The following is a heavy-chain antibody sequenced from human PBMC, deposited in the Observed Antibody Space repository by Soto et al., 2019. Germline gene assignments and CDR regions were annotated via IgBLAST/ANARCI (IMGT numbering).Heavy chain of an antibody. CDR3: ARTLYGYGTAY. Sequence: EVPLLESGGGLVQPGGSLRLSCAASGFTFSSYAMSWVRQAPGKGLEWVSAISGSGGSTYYADSVKGRSTISRDNSKNTLYRQMNSLRAEDTAVSYCARTLYGYGTAYWGQGTLVTVSS. CDR1: GFTFSSYA. D-gene: IGHD5-18*01. CDR2: ISGSGGST. V-gene: IGHV3-23*01. J-gene: IGHJ4*02.